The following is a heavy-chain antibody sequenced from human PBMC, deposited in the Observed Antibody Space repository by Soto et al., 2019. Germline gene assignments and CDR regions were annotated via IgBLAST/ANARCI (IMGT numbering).Heavy chain of an antibody. CDR1: GGSISSGDYY. V-gene: IGHV4-30-4*01. Sequence: SETLSLTCTVSGGSISSGDYYWSWIRQPPGKGLEWIGYIYYSGSTYYNPSLKSRVTISVDTSKNQFSLKLGSVTAADTAVYYCARDLYYYYDSSGYSSHYGMDVWGQGTTVTVSS. J-gene: IGHJ6*02. D-gene: IGHD3-22*01. CDR3: ARDLYYYYDSSGYSSHYGMDV. CDR2: IYYSGST.